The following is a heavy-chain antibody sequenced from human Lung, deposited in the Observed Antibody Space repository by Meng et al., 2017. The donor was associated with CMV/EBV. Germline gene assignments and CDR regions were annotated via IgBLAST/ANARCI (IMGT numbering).Heavy chain of an antibody. CDR2: ISSSSTYI. Sequence: GESLKISCAASGFTFSSYSMNWVRQAPGKGLEWVSSISSSSTYIYYADSVKGRFTISKDNAKNSLYLQMNSLRAEDTAVYYCARDLGIVPAAIFGHWGQGTXVTVSS. J-gene: IGHJ4*02. CDR1: GFTFSSYS. V-gene: IGHV3-21*01. CDR3: ARDLGIVPAAIFGH. D-gene: IGHD2-2*02.